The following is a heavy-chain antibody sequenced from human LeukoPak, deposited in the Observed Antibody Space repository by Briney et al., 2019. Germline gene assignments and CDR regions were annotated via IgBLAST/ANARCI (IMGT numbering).Heavy chain of an antibody. V-gene: IGHV4-39*01. D-gene: IGHD3-10*01. CDR3: ARYVVYGSGKYYFDY. Sequence: SETLSLTCTVSGGSISSSSYYWGWIRQPPGKGLEWIGSIYYSGSTYYNPSLKSRVTISVDTSKNQFSLRLSSVTAADTALYFCARYVVYGSGKYYFDYWGQGSLVTVSS. CDR1: GGSISSSSYY. CDR2: IYYSGST. J-gene: IGHJ4*02.